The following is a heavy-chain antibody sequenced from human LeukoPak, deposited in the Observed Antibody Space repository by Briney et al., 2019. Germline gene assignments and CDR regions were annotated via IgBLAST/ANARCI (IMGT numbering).Heavy chain of an antibody. CDR3: ARQYYGSGSYYNVGYYYYGMDV. J-gene: IGHJ6*04. CDR1: GYSFTSYW. Sequence: GESLRISCKGSGYSFTSYWISWVRQMPGKGLEWMGRFDPSDSYTNYSPSFQGHVTISADKSISTASLQWSSLKASDTAMYYCARQYYGSGSYYNVGYYYYGMDVWGKGTTVTVSS. D-gene: IGHD3-10*01. V-gene: IGHV5-10-1*01. CDR2: FDPSDSYT.